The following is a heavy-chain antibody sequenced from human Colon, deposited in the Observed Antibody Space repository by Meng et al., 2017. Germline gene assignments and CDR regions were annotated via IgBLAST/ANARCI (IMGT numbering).Heavy chain of an antibody. CDR2: ISNSGKT. V-gene: IGHV4-4*02. CDR1: GDSIGNSKW. CDR3: ARERMRELGLFDY. D-gene: IGHD7-27*01. Sequence: QLQLHAAGPGLVQPSGTLSLACAVYGDSIGNSKWWSWLRQPPGKGLEWIGEISNSGKTVYSPSLKSRVTISLDKSSNHFSLTLSPVTAADTAIYFCARERMRELGLFDYWGQGALVTVSS. J-gene: IGHJ4*02.